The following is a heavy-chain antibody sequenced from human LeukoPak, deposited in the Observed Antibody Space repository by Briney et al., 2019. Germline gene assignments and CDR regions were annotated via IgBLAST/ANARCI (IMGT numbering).Heavy chain of an antibody. Sequence: SETLSLTCTVSGGSISSSSYYWGWIRQPPGKGLEWIGSIYYSGSTYYNPSLKSRVTISVGTSKNQFSLKLSSVTAADTAVYYCARNFIGGYYDSSGYRAFFDYWGQGTLVTVSS. J-gene: IGHJ4*02. CDR3: ARNFIGGYYDSSGYRAFFDY. CDR1: GGSISSSSYY. V-gene: IGHV4-39*01. CDR2: IYYSGST. D-gene: IGHD3-22*01.